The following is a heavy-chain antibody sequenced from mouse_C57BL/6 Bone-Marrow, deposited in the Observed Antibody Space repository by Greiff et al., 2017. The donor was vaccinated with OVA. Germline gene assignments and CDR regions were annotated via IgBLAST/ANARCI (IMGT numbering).Heavy chain of an antibody. J-gene: IGHJ2*01. V-gene: IGHV2-2*01. Sequence: QVQLQQSGPGLVQPSQSLSITCTVSGFSLTSYGVHWVRQSPGKGLEWLGVIWSGGSTDYSAAFISRLSISKDNSKSQVFFKMNSLQADDTAIYYCARKGGYYFDYWGQGTTLTVSS. CDR1: GFSLTSYG. CDR3: ARKGGYYFDY. D-gene: IGHD1-1*02. CDR2: IWSGGST.